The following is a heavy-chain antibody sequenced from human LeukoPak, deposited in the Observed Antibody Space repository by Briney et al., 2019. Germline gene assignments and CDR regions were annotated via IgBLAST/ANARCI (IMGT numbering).Heavy chain of an antibody. Sequence: GGSLRLSCAASGFTFSSYAMSWVRQAPGKGLEWVSAISGSGGSTYYADSVKGRFTISRDNSKNTLYLQMNSLRAEDTAVYYCAKRRDMGRHFDLDYWGQGTLVTVSS. D-gene: IGHD3-9*01. CDR3: AKRRDMGRHFDLDY. CDR1: GFTFSSYA. J-gene: IGHJ4*02. CDR2: ISGSGGST. V-gene: IGHV3-23*01.